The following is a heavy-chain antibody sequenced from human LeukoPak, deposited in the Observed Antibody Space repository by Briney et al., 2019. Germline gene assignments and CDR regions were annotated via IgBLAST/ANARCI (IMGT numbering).Heavy chain of an antibody. CDR3: AREIGYCTNAVCPPFAP. Sequence: AAVKLSCKASGGTFSSYAISWVRQAPGQGLEWVGGIIPIFGTANYAQKFQGRVTITADESTSTAYMELSSLRSEDTAVYYCAREIGYCTNAVCPPFAPWGQGTLVTVSS. CDR2: IIPIFGTA. CDR1: GGTFSSYA. V-gene: IGHV1-69*01. J-gene: IGHJ5*02. D-gene: IGHD2-8*01.